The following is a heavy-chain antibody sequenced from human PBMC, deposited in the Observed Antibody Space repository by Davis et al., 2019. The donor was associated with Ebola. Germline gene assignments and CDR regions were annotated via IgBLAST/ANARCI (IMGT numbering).Heavy chain of an antibody. J-gene: IGHJ4*02. CDR2: ISGSGGST. D-gene: IGHD1-26*01. V-gene: IGHV3-23*01. CDR3: AKEWELHIGEELY. Sequence: ESLKISCAASGFTFSSYAMSWVRQAPGKGLEWVSAISGSGGSTYYADSVKGRFTISRDNSKNTLYLQMNSLRAEDTAVYYCAKEWELHIGEELYWGQGTLVTVSS. CDR1: GFTFSSYA.